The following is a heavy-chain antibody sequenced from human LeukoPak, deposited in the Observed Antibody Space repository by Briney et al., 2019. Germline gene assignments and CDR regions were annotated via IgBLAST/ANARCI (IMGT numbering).Heavy chain of an antibody. D-gene: IGHD2-8*02. V-gene: IGHV3-48*03. Sequence: GGSLRLSCAASGFTFSSYEMNWVRQAPGKGLEWVSYISSSGSTIYYADSVKGRFTISRDNAKNSLYLQMNSLKADDTAVYFCTTVTVCTGSSCPGAFDHWGQGTLVTVSS. CDR1: GFTFSSYE. CDR3: TTVTVCTGSSCPGAFDH. CDR2: ISSSGSTI. J-gene: IGHJ4*02.